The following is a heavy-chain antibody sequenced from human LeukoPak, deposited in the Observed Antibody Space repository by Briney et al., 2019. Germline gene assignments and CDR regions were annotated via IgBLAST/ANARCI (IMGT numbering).Heavy chain of an antibody. D-gene: IGHD2-15*01. J-gene: IGHJ5*02. V-gene: IGHV4-34*01. Sequence: SETLSLTCAVYGGSFSGYYWSWIRQPLGKGLEWIGEINHSGSTNYNPSLKSRVTISVDTSKNQFSLKLSSVTAADTAVYYWASRPLAWSHRRWFDPWGQGTLVTVSS. CDR1: GGSFSGYY. CDR3: ASRPLAWSHRRWFDP. CDR2: INHSGST.